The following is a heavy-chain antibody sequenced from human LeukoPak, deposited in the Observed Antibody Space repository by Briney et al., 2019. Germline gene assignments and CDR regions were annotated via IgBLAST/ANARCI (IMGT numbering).Heavy chain of an antibody. CDR2: IHYSGST. CDR3: ARASRKHSYFDY. V-gene: IGHV4-59*01. J-gene: IGHJ4*02. CDR1: GGSISSYY. Sequence: SETLSLTCTVSGGSISSYYWSWIRQPPGKGLEWIGYIHYSGSTNYNPSLKSRVTISVDTSKNQFSLKLSSVTAADTAVYYCARASRKHSYFDYWGQGTLVTVSS. D-gene: IGHD6-6*01.